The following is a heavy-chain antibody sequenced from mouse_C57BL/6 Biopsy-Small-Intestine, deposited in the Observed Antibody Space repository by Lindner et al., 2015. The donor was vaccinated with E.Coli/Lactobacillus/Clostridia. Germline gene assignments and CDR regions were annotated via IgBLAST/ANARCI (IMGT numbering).Heavy chain of an antibody. D-gene: IGHD3-1*01. J-gene: IGHJ2*01. CDR1: GYTFTGYW. CDR2: ILPGSDST. Sequence: VQLQESGAELMKPGASVRLSCEASGYTFTGYWIEWVKQRPGHGLEWIGEILPGSDSTTYDEKFKDKATLTADTSSSTAYMQLSSLTSEDSAVYYCARSGLTDYFDYWGQGTTLTVSS. CDR3: ARSGLTDYFDY. V-gene: IGHV1-9*01.